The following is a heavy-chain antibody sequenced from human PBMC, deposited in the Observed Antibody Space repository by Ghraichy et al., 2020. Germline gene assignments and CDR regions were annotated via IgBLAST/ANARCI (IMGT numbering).Heavy chain of an antibody. J-gene: IGHJ6*02. Sequence: SVKVSCKTSGGTFSTINWVRQAPGQGFEWMGRIIPILGVSNYAQKVQGRVTFTADKSTSTAYMELNTLRSEDTAVYYCVTDYSGYPSGGMDVWGQGTTVTVSS. CDR3: VTDYSGYPSGGMDV. D-gene: IGHD5-12*01. CDR1: GGTFST. CDR2: IIPILGVS. V-gene: IGHV1-69*04.